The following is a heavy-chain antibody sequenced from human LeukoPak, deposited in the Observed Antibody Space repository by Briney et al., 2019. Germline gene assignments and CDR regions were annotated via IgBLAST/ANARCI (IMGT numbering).Heavy chain of an antibody. Sequence: GGSLRLSCVASGLAISSYSMNWVRQAPGKGLEWVSYISSSSSTIYYADSVKGRFTISRDNAKNSLDLQMNSLRDEDTAVYYCARARASGRSGFDYWGQGTLVTVSS. CDR2: ISSSSSTI. CDR1: GLAISSYS. J-gene: IGHJ4*02. CDR3: ARARASGRSGFDY. V-gene: IGHV3-48*02. D-gene: IGHD2-15*01.